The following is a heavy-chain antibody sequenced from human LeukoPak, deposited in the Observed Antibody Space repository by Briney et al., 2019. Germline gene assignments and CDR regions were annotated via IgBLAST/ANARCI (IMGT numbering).Heavy chain of an antibody. J-gene: IGHJ4*02. Sequence: SQTLSLTCTVSGGSISSGDYYWSWIRQPPGKGLEWIGHIYHSGITYYNPSLKNRVTMSVDTSNNHFSLKLASVTAADTAVYYCAREYSASRAAFDYWGQGTLVTVSS. CDR1: GGSISSGDYY. CDR3: AREYSASRAAFDY. V-gene: IGHV4-30-4*08. CDR2: IYHSGIT. D-gene: IGHD1-26*01.